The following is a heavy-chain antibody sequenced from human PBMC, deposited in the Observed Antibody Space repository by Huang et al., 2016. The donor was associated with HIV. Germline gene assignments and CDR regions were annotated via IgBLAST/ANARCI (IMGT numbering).Heavy chain of an antibody. Sequence: QVQLVESGGGVVQPGRSLRLSCAASGFTFSSYGMHWVRPAPGKGLEWVAVISDDGSNKYYADSVKGRFTISRDNSKNTLYLQMNSLRAEDTAVYYCAKFHSGWYFPDYWGQGTLVTVSS. D-gene: IGHD6-13*01. V-gene: IGHV3-30*18. CDR3: AKFHSGWYFPDY. J-gene: IGHJ4*02. CDR1: GFTFSSYG. CDR2: ISDDGSNK.